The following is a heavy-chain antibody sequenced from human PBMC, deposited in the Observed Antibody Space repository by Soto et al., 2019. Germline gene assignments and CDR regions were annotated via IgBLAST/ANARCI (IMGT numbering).Heavy chain of an antibody. CDR1: GFTFENYA. D-gene: IGHD4-4*01. CDR3: AKDKLYSNFEYYFDY. Sequence: PGGSLRLSCTASGFTFENYAMHWVRQAPGKGLEWVSGISWNRGTIGYADSVRGRFTISRDNAKNSLYLQMDSLRPEDTALYYYAKDKLYSNFEYYFDYWGQGTLVTVSS. CDR2: ISWNRGTI. J-gene: IGHJ4*02. V-gene: IGHV3-9*01.